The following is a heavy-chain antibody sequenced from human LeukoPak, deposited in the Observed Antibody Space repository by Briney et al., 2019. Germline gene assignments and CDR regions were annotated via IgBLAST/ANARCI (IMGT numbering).Heavy chain of an antibody. J-gene: IGHJ4*02. CDR3: TRDRGWQSFDY. CDR2: IKVDGSET. D-gene: IGHD3-10*01. V-gene: IGHV3-7*01. CDR1: GFTFSSYW. Sequence: PGGSLRLSCAASGFTFSSYWMTWVRQAPGKGLEREANIKVDGSETYYVDSVKGRFTISRDNAKNSLYLQMNSLTAEDTAVYYCTRDRGWQSFDYWGQGTLVTVSS.